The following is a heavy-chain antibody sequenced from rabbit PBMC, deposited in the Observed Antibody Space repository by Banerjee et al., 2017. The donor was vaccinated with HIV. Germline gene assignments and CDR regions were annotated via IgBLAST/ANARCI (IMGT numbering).Heavy chain of an antibody. V-gene: IGHV1S45*01. J-gene: IGHJ4*01. CDR3: ARSGGGAGYGL. CDR2: IYADSGGST. CDR1: GFSFSSVHD. D-gene: IGHD6-1*01. Sequence: QEQLEESGGDLVKPGASLTLTCTASGFSFSSVHDMCWVRQAPGKGLEWIGCIYADSGGSTYYASWARGRFTISKTSSTTVTLRMTSLTAADTATYFCARSGGGAGYGLWGPGTLVTVS.